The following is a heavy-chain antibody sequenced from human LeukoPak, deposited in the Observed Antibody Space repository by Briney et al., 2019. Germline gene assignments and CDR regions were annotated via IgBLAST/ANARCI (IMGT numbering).Heavy chain of an antibody. J-gene: IGHJ4*02. V-gene: IGHV3-74*01. Sequence: PGGSLRLSCAASGFTFSTYWMHWVRQAPGKGLVWVSLINSDGGVTNYADSVKGRFTISRDNAKNTLYLQMNSLRVEDTAVYYCTRGGSSPDYWGQGTLVTVSS. D-gene: IGHD6-6*01. CDR2: INSDGGVT. CDR1: GFTFSTYW. CDR3: TRGGSSPDY.